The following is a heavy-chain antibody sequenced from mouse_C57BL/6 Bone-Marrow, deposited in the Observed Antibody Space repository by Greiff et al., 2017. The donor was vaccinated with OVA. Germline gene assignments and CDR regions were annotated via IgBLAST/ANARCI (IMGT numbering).Heavy chain of an antibody. CDR1: GYTFTDYN. J-gene: IGHJ1*03. CDR2: INPNNGGT. D-gene: IGHD1-1*01. V-gene: IGHV1-18*01. CDR3: ARSRGSSPYWYFDV. Sequence: VQLQQSGPELVKPGASVKIPCKASGYTFTDYNMDWVKQSHGKSLEWIGDINPNNGGTIYNQKFKGKATLTVDKSSSTAYMELRSLTSEDTAVYYCARSRGSSPYWYFDVWGTGTTVTVSS.